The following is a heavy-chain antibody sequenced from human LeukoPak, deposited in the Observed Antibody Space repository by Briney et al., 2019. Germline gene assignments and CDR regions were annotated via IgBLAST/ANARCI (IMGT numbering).Heavy chain of an antibody. D-gene: IGHD3-10*01. CDR3: AKDYYGSGYYYYGLDV. CDR2: INSDGSWT. J-gene: IGHJ6*02. Sequence: PGGSLRLSCAASGNYWMHWVRQVPGKGLVWVSHINSDGSWTSYADSVKGRFTISKDNAKNTVYLQMNSLRAEDTALYYCAKDYYGSGYYYYGLDVWGQGTTVTVSS. V-gene: IGHV3-74*01. CDR1: GNYW.